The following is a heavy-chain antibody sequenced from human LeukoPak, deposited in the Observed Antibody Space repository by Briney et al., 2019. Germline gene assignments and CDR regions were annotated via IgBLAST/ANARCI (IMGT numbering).Heavy chain of an antibody. Sequence: GGSLRLSCAASGFIFYTYAMSWVRQAPGKGLEWVSAISGSGASSYYADSVKGRFTISRDNSKNTLYLQMNSLRAEDTAVYSCAKNGEVLSWFDPWGQGTLVTVSS. D-gene: IGHD3-10*01. V-gene: IGHV3-23*01. CDR1: GFIFYTYA. CDR3: AKNGEVLSWFDP. CDR2: ISGSGASS. J-gene: IGHJ5*02.